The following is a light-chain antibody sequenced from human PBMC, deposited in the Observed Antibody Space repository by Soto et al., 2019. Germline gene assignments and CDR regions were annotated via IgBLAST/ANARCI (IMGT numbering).Light chain of an antibody. CDR3: QQYYDWPT. CDR1: QRITT. CDR2: GLS. V-gene: IGKV3-15*01. J-gene: IGKJ1*01. Sequence: IVITQSASTLSLSPGERATLSCRASQRITTVAWYQQKPGQAPRLLIYGLSIRAPGVPARFSVSGSGTEFTLTISSLQSEDFAVYFCQQYYDWPTFGQGTKVDIK.